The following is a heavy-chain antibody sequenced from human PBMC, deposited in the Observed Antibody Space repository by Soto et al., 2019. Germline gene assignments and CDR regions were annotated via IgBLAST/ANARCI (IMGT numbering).Heavy chain of an antibody. Sequence: EVQLVESGGGLVKPGGSLRLSCAASGFTFSSYSMNWVRQAPGKGLEWVSSISSSSSYIYYADSVKGRFTISRDNAKNSLSLQMNSLRAEDTAVYYCARAGYYGSGIIRGYWGQGTLVTVSS. CDR3: ARAGYYGSGIIRGY. J-gene: IGHJ4*02. CDR2: ISSSSSYI. D-gene: IGHD3-10*01. CDR1: GFTFSSYS. V-gene: IGHV3-21*01.